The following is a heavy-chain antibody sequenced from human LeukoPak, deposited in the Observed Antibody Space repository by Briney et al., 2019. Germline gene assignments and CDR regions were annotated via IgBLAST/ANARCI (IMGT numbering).Heavy chain of an antibody. V-gene: IGHV1-46*01. D-gene: IGHD3-10*01. CDR2: IHPNDGDT. CDR1: GYTFTNYY. J-gene: IGHJ4*02. Sequence: ASVKVSCKASGYTFTNYYMHWVRQAPGQGLEWMGLIHPNDGDTKYTQEFQDRVTMARDTSTSTVYMELSSLRSEDTAVYYCATYTQSGAQGVSDYWGQGTLVTVSS. CDR3: ATYTQSGAQGVSDY.